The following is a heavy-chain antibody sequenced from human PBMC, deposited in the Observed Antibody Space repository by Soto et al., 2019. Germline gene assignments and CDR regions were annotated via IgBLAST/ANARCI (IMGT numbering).Heavy chain of an antibody. CDR2: ISSRSDI. CDR3: AREYPAWPLAYGLDV. Sequence: PGGSLRLSCAASGFTFSTYSINWVRQAPGKGLEWVSSISSRSDIYYADSVKGRFTISRDNAKNSVSLQMNSLRAEDTAVYYCAREYPAWPLAYGLDVWGQGTTVTVSS. V-gene: IGHV3-21*01. CDR1: GFTFSTYS. J-gene: IGHJ6*02.